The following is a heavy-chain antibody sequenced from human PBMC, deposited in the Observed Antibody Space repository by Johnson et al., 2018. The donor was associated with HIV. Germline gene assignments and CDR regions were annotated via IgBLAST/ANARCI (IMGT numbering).Heavy chain of an antibody. CDR3: ARAPGGSPRAAFDI. Sequence: VQLVESGGGLIQPGGSLRLSCAASGFTVSTNYMSWVRQAPGKGLEWVSVIYSGGSIYYAVSVKGRFTISRDNAKNSLYLQMNSLRAEDTALYYCARAPGGSPRAAFDIWGQGTMVTVSS. J-gene: IGHJ3*02. CDR2: IYSGGSI. V-gene: IGHV3-53*01. D-gene: IGHD2-15*01. CDR1: GFTVSTNY.